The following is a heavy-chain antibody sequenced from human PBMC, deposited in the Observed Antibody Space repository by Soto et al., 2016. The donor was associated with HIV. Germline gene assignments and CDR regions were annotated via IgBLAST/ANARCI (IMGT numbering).Heavy chain of an antibody. V-gene: IGHV4-61*02. Sequence: QVQLQESGPGLVQPSQTMSLICTVSGDSIGGNSYYWSWLRQPAGKGLEWIGRIYASGTTNYNPSLKSRVTISVDTSKNQFSLKLNSVTAADTAVYFCARDVNTGWPRTSDYWGQGTLVTVSS. CDR1: GDSIGGNSYY. D-gene: IGHD6-19*01. CDR3: ARDVNTGWPRTSDY. J-gene: IGHJ4*02. CDR2: IYASGTT.